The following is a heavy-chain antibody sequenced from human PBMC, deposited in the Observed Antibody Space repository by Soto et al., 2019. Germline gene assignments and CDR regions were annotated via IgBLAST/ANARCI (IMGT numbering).Heavy chain of an antibody. Sequence: GGSLRLSCAASGFTFSSYAMSWVRQAPGKGLEWVSAISGSGGSTYYAASVKGRFTISRDNSKNTLYLQMNSLRAEDTAVYYCAKGPPRYCSGGSCFTNYYYMDVWGKGTTVTVSS. CDR3: AKGPPRYCSGGSCFTNYYYMDV. CDR1: GFTFSSYA. V-gene: IGHV3-23*01. J-gene: IGHJ6*03. D-gene: IGHD2-15*01. CDR2: ISGSGGST.